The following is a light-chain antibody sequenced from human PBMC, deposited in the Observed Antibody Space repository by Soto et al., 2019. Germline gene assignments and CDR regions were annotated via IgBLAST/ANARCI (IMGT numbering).Light chain of an antibody. J-gene: IGKJ2*01. CDR3: QQYARPPFA. V-gene: IGKV3-20*01. CDR2: DAS. CDR1: QRLSNSY. Sequence: IVLTQSPGTLSLSPGERATISCRASQRLSNSYLAWYQQKPGQAPRLLLYDASSRATGIPDRVSGSGSGTDFTLTISRLEPEDFAVYYWQQYARPPFAFGQGTKVEIK.